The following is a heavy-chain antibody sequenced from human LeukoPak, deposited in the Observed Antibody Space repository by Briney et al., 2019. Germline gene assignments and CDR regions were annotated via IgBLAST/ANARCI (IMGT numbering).Heavy chain of an antibody. D-gene: IGHD1-26*01. V-gene: IGHV1-46*01. CDR2: INPSGGST. CDR3: ARVSYTGSYYEY. CDR1: GYTFSSFY. Sequence: ASVKVSCKASGYTFSSFYMHWVRQAPGQGLEWMGIINPSGGSTNYVQKFQGRVTMTRDTSTSTVYMELSSLRSEDTAMYYCARVSYTGSYYEYWGQGTLVTVSS. J-gene: IGHJ4*02.